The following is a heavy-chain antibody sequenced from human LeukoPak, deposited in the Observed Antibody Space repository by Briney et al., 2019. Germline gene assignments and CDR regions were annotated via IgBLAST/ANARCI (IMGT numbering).Heavy chain of an antibody. CDR1: GFTFSSYG. Sequence: PGRSLRLSCAASGFTFSSYGMHWVRQAPGKGLEWVAVISYDGSNKYYADSVKGRFTISRDNSKNTLYLQMNSLRAEDTAVYYCARGSGSGSYYPRFDYWGQGTLVTVSS. J-gene: IGHJ4*02. CDR2: ISYDGSNK. D-gene: IGHD3-10*01. CDR3: ARGSGSGSYYPRFDY. V-gene: IGHV3-30*03.